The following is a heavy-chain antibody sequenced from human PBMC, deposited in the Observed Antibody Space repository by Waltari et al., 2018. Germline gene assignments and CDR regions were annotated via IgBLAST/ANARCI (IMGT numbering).Heavy chain of an antibody. CDR1: GFPLSTSGVG. Sequence: QITLKESGPTLVKPPQTLPLTCTFSGFPLSTSGVGVGWIRQPPGKALDWLARIYWDEDKRYSPFLKSRLTINKDTSKNQVVLTMTNMDPVDTATYYCARYSLWDPQKPGYHFDHWGQGTLVTVSS. CDR3: ARYSLWDPQKPGYHFDH. CDR2: IYWDEDK. V-gene: IGHV2-5*02. J-gene: IGHJ4*02. D-gene: IGHD2-15*01.